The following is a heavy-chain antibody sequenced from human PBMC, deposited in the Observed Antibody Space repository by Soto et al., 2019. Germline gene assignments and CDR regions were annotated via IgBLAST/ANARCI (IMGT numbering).Heavy chain of an antibody. V-gene: IGHV4-39*01. CDR3: ARHGGDILSDPPLVATYYFDY. Sequence: SETLSLTCTVSGGSISSSSYYWGWIRQPPGKGLEWIGSIYYSGSTYYNPSLKSRVTISVDTSKNQFSLKLSSVTAADTAVYYCARHGGDILSDPPLVATYYFDYWGQGTLVTVSS. D-gene: IGHD5-12*01. CDR1: GGSISSSSYY. J-gene: IGHJ4*02. CDR2: IYYSGST.